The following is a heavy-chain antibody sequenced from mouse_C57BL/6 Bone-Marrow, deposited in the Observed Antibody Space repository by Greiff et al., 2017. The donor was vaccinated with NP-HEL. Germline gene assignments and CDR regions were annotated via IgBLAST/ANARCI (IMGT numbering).Heavy chain of an antibody. Sequence: VQLQQSGAELARPGASVKLSCKASGYTFTSYGISWVKQRTGQGLEWIGEIYPRSGNTYYNEKFKGKATLTADKSSSTAYMELRSLTSEDSAVYFCAGLDGEIYWGQGTLVTVSA. D-gene: IGHD3-1*01. CDR1: GYTFTSYG. V-gene: IGHV1-81*01. CDR3: AGLDGEIY. CDR2: IYPRSGNT. J-gene: IGHJ3*01.